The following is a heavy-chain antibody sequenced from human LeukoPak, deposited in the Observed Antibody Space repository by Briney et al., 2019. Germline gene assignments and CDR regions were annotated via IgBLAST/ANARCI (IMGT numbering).Heavy chain of an antibody. CDR1: GFTFSRHG. V-gene: IGHV3-30*19. J-gene: IGHJ3*02. CDR3: ARDHPSSGWDSPDAFDI. D-gene: IGHD3-9*01. CDR2: ISYDGSNK. Sequence: GGSLRLSCATSGFTFSRHGFYWVRQAPGKGLEWVAVISYDGSNKYYADSVKGRFTISRDNSKNTLYLQMNSLRAEDTAVYYCARDHPSSGWDSPDAFDIWGQGTMVTVSS.